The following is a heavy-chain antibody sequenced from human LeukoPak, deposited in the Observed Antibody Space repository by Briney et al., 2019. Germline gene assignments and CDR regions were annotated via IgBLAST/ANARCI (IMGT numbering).Heavy chain of an antibody. J-gene: IGHJ1*01. V-gene: IGHV3-30*18. D-gene: IGHD4-17*01. CDR2: ISFDGSNQ. Sequence: GGSLRLSCAASGFTFSNSGMHWVRQAPGQGLEWVAVISFDGSNQYYADSVKGRFTIYRDNFKNTVYLQMNSLRAEETAVYYCAKSHPPTVTTEEGEYLQHWGQGTLVTVSS. CDR3: AKSHPPTVTTEEGEYLQH. CDR1: GFTFSNSG.